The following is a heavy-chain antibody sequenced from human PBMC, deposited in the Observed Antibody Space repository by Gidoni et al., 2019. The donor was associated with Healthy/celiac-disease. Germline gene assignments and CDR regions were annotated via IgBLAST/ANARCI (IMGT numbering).Heavy chain of an antibody. Sequence: QVQLQDSGPGLVKPSETLSLPCTVSGASISSYYWSWIRQPPGKGLEWIGYIYYSGGTNYNPSLKSRVTISGDTSKNQISRKLSSVTAADTAVYYCARVYYYDSSGSEDAFDIWGQGTMVTVSS. D-gene: IGHD3-22*01. CDR3: ARVYYYDSSGSEDAFDI. CDR2: IYYSGGT. V-gene: IGHV4-59*01. CDR1: GASISSYY. J-gene: IGHJ3*02.